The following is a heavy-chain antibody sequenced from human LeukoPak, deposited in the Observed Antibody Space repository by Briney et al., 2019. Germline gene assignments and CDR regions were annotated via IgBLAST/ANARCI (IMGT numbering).Heavy chain of an antibody. J-gene: IGHJ3*02. CDR2: IYPGDSDT. D-gene: IGHD1-1*01. Sequence: GESLKISCKGSGYSFTSYWIGWVRQMPGKGLEWMGIIYPGDSDTRYSPSFQGQVTISADKSISTAYLQWSSLKASDTATYYCARTTGTTWDAFDIWGQGTMVTVSS. CDR3: ARTTGTTWDAFDI. V-gene: IGHV5-51*01. CDR1: GYSFTSYW.